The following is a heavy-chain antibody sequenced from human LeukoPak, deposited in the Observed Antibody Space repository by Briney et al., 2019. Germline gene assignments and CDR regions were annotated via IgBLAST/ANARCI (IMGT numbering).Heavy chain of an antibody. CDR1: GFTFSGHW. Sequence: GGSLRLSCAASGFTFSGHWMTWVRQAPGKGLEWVANIREDGSGTYYVDSVKGRFTISRDNAKNSLYLQMNSLRAEDTAVYYCARDSREAHSSGWTFYYYYGMDVWGQGTTVTVSS. J-gene: IGHJ6*02. D-gene: IGHD6-19*01. CDR2: IREDGSGT. V-gene: IGHV3-7*01. CDR3: ARDSREAHSSGWTFYYYYGMDV.